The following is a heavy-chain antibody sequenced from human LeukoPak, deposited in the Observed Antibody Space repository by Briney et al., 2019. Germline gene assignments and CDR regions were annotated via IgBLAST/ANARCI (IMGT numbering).Heavy chain of an antibody. CDR2: ISYDGSNK. CDR1: GVTFSSYA. V-gene: IGHV3-30*04. D-gene: IGHD3-16*02. Sequence: GGSLRLSCADSGVTFSSYAMHWVRQAPGKGLEGVAVISYDGSNKYYADSVKGRFTISRDNSKNTLYLQMNSLRAEDTAVYYCARDNLRLGELSHLGYLDYWGQGTLVTVSS. CDR3: ARDNLRLGELSHLGYLDY. J-gene: IGHJ4*02.